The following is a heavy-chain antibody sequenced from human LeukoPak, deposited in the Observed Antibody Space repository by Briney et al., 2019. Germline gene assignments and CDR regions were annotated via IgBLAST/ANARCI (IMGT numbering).Heavy chain of an antibody. CDR2: TYYSGST. D-gene: IGHD1-26*01. J-gene: IGHJ6*03. CDR3: ARDGVSGSYYYMDV. V-gene: IGHV4-59*12. CDR1: GGSISGYY. Sequence: SETLSLICTVSGGSISGYYWSWIRQPPGKGLEWIGYTYYSGSTNYNPSLKSRVTISVDTSKNQFSLKLSSVTAADTAVYYCARDGVSGSYYYMDVWGKGTTVTVSS.